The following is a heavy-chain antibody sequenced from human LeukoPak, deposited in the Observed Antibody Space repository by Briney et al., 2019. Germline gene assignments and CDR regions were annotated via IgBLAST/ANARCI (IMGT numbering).Heavy chain of an antibody. D-gene: IGHD3-10*01. J-gene: IGHJ4*02. CDR1: GGSFSGYY. CDR3: ASFLFGDPGGY. V-gene: IGHV4-34*01. Sequence: KPSETLSLTCAVYGGSFSGYYWSWLRQPPGKGLEWIGEINHSGSTNYNPSLKSRVTISVDTSKNQFSLKLSSVTAADTAVYYCASFLFGDPGGYWGQGTLVTVSS. CDR2: INHSGST.